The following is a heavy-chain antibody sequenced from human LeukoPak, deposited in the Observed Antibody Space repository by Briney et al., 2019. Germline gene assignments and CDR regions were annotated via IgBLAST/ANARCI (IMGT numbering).Heavy chain of an antibody. V-gene: IGHV3-48*01. D-gene: IGHD2-2*01. CDR3: ARPSTPVVPAAMRRYYYYYMDV. CDR2: ISGSSGSI. CDR1: GFIFSTYS. J-gene: IGHJ6*03. Sequence: PGGSLRLSCAASGFIFSTYSMNWVRQAPGKGLEWLSDISGSSGSIYYADSVKGRFTISRDNAKSSLYLQMNSLRAEDTAVYYCARPSTPVVPAAMRRYYYYYMDVWGKGTTVTVSS.